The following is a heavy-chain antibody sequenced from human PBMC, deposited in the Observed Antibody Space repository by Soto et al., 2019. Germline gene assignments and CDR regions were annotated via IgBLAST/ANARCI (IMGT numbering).Heavy chain of an antibody. V-gene: IGHV2-5*02. CDR3: ARGGWTTYYSPFFDY. Sequence: QITLKESGPPLVRPTQTLTLTCTFSGFSLSSSGVGVGWIRQPPGKALEWLALIYWDDDKRYSPSLKSRLTITKDTSKNQVVLTLTKLDTVETATYYCARGGWTTYYSPFFDYWGQGTLVTVSS. CDR2: IYWDDDK. CDR1: GFSLSSSGVG. D-gene: IGHD3-10*01. J-gene: IGHJ4*02.